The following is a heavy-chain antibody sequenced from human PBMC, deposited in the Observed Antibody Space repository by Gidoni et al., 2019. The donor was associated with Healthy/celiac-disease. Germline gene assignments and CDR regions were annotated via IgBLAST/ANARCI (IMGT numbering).Heavy chain of an antibody. Sequence: QVQLVQSGAEVKQPGASVTVSCPASGYTFTSYGIRWVRQAPGQGLEWMGWISAYNGNTNYAQKLQGRVTMTTDTSTSTADMELRSLRSDDTAVYYCARGPPRYYDFWSGYDYWGQGTLVTVSS. CDR3: ARGPPRYYDFWSGYDY. V-gene: IGHV1-18*01. CDR1: GYTFTSYG. CDR2: ISAYNGNT. J-gene: IGHJ4*02. D-gene: IGHD3-3*01.